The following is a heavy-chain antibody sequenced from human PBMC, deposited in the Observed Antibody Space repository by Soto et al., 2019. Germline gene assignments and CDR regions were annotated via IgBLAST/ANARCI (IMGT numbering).Heavy chain of an antibody. D-gene: IGHD3-10*01. Sequence: ASVKVSCKASGGTFSSYTISWVRQAPGQGLEWMGRIIPILGIANYAQKFQGRVTITADKSTSTAYMELSSLRSEDTAVYYCARDRSDGFGELLATWGQGTLVTVSS. CDR3: ARDRSDGFGELLAT. CDR2: IIPILGIA. J-gene: IGHJ5*02. CDR1: GGTFSSYT. V-gene: IGHV1-69*04.